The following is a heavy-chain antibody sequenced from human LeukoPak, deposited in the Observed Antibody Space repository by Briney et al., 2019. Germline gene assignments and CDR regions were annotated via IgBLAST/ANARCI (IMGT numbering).Heavy chain of an antibody. J-gene: IGHJ4*02. CDR2: IYYSGST. Sequence: SETLSLTCTVSGGSISSYYWSWIRQPPGKGLEWIGYIYYSGSTNYNPSLKSRVTISVDTSKNQFSLKLSSVTAADTAVYYCARAADDFWSGKIDYWGQGTLVTVSS. CDR1: GGSISSYY. D-gene: IGHD3-3*01. V-gene: IGHV4-59*08. CDR3: ARAADDFWSGKIDY.